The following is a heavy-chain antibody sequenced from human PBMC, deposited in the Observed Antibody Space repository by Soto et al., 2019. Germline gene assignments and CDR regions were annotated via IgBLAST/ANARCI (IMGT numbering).Heavy chain of an antibody. D-gene: IGHD2-8*01. Sequence: ASVKVSCKASGYTFTSYAMHWVRQAPGQRLEWMGWINAGNGNTKYSQKFQGRVTITRDTSASTAYMELSSLRSEDTAVYYCARDRARYCTHGVCYYYGMHVWGQGTTVTVS. V-gene: IGHV1-3*01. CDR1: GYTFTSYA. J-gene: IGHJ6*02. CDR3: ARDRARYCTHGVCYYYGMHV. CDR2: INAGNGNT.